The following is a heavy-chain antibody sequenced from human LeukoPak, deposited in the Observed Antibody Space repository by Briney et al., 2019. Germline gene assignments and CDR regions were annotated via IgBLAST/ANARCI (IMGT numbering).Heavy chain of an antibody. D-gene: IGHD3-10*01. J-gene: IGHJ4*02. V-gene: IGHV4-59*08. Sequence: SETLSLTCTVSGGSISSYYWSWIRQPPGKGLEWIGYIYYSGSTNYNPSLKSRVTISVDTSKNQFSLKLSSVTAADTAVYYCARATHYYYYGSGSYYTHFDYWGQGTLVTVSS. CDR1: GGSISSYY. CDR2: IYYSGST. CDR3: ARATHYYYYGSGSYYTHFDY.